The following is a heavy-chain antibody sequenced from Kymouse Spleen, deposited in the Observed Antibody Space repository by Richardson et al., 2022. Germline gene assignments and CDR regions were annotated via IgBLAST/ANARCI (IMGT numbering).Heavy chain of an antibody. CDR1: GFTFDDYA. CDR3: AKDRIAVAGRDYYYGMDV. V-gene: IGHV3-9*01. Sequence: EVQLVESGGGLVQPGRSLRLSCAASGFTFDDYAMHWVRQAPGKGLEWVSGISWNSGSIGYADSVKGRFTISRDNAKNSLYLQMNSLRAEDTALYYCAKDRIAVAGRDYYYGMDVWGQGTTVTVSS. J-gene: IGHJ6*02. D-gene: IGHD6-19*01. CDR2: ISWNSGSI.